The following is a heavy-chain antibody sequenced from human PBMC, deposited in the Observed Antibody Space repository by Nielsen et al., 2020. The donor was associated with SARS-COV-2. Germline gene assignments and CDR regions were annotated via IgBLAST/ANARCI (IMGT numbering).Heavy chain of an antibody. V-gene: IGHV3-23*01. D-gene: IGHD6-13*01. CDR2: ISGSGGST. Sequence: GESLKISCAASGFTFSSYAMSWVRQAPGKGLEWVSAISGSGGSTYYADSVKGRFTISRDNSKNTLYLQMNSLRAEDTAVYYCAKEGEAQQLVVVGYYYGMDVWGQGTTVTVSS. J-gene: IGHJ6*02. CDR1: GFTFSSYA. CDR3: AKEGEAQQLVVVGYYYGMDV.